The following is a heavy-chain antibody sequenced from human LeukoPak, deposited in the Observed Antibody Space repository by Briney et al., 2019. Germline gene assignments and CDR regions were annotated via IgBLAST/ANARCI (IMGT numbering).Heavy chain of an antibody. CDR3: AKLRNDIVVVPAAKNY. V-gene: IGHV3-23*01. J-gene: IGHJ4*02. CDR1: GFTFGDYA. CDR2: ISGSGDNT. D-gene: IGHD2-2*01. Sequence: GGSLRLSCTASGFTFGDYAMSWVRQAPGKGLEWVSAISGSGDNTYYADSVKGRFTISRDNSNNTLYLQMNSLRAEDTAVYYCAKLRNDIVVVPAAKNYWGQGTLVTVSS.